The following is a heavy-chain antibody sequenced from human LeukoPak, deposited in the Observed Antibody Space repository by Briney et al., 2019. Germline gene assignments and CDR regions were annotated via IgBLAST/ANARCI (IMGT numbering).Heavy chain of an antibody. D-gene: IGHD6-19*01. J-gene: IGHJ6*03. CDR3: ARAGVSNPGIAEAGTDYYYYYMDV. CDR2: ISAYNGNT. CDR1: GYTFTSYG. Sequence: ASVKVSCKASGYTFTSYGISWVRQAPGQGLEWMGWISAYNGNTNYAQKLQGRVTMTTDTSTSTAYMELRSLRSDDTAVYYCARAGVSNPGIAEAGTDYYYYYMDVWGKGTTVTVSS. V-gene: IGHV1-18*01.